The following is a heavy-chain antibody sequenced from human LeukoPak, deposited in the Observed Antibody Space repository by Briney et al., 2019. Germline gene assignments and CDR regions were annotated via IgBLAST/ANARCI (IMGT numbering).Heavy chain of an antibody. D-gene: IGHD3-16*01. J-gene: IGHJ6*02. CDR3: ARVGGDPPYYYYGMDV. V-gene: IGHV4-38-2*02. CDR2: IYHSGST. Sequence: SETLSLTCTVSGYSISSGYYWGWIRQPPGKGLEWIGSIYHSGSTYYNPSLKSRVTISVDTSKNQFSLKLSSVTAADTAVYYCARVGGDPPYYYYGMDVWGQGTTVTVSS. CDR1: GYSISSGYY.